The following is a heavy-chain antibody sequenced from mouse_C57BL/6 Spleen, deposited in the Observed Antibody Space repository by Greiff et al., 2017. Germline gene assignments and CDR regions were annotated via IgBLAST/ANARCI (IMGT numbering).Heavy chain of an antibody. V-gene: IGHV1-54*01. Sequence: QVHVKQSGAELVRPGTSVKVSCKASGYAFTNYLIEWVKQRPGKGLEWIGVINPGSGGTNTNEKFKGTATLTAYKSSSTAYIQLSSLTSEVSAVYFCARSHYWGQGTTLTVSS. CDR3: ARSHY. CDR1: GYAFTNYL. CDR2: INPGSGGT. J-gene: IGHJ2*01.